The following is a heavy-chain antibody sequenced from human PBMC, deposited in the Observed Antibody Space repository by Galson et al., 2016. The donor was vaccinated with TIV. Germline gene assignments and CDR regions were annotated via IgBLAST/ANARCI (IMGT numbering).Heavy chain of an antibody. D-gene: IGHD5-24*01. V-gene: IGHV3-53*01. CDR2: IYSGVA. CDR1: GFSFSNIY. J-gene: IGHJ3*02. CDR3: AYLGDGLDGFDI. Sequence: SLRLSCAASGFSFSNIYMTWVRQAPGKGLEWVSVIYSGVAHYADSVKGRLFISRDSSKNTLYLQMNSLRVEDTAVYYCAYLGDGLDGFDIWGQGTMVTVSS.